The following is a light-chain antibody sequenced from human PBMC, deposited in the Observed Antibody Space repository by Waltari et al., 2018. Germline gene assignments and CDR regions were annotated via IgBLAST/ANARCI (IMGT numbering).Light chain of an antibody. J-gene: IGLJ3*02. CDR1: SSDVGSYNL. CDR3: CSYAGSSTWV. CDR2: EVN. V-gene: IGLV2-23*02. Sequence: QSALTQPASVSGSPGQSITISCTGTSSDVGSYNLVSWYQQHPGKAPKLMIYEVNKRPSGVSNRFSGSKAGNTASLTISGRQAEDEADYYCCSYAGSSTWVFGGGTKLTVL.